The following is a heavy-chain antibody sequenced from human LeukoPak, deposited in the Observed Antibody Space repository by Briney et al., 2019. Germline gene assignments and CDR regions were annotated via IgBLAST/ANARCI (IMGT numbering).Heavy chain of an antibody. CDR3: ARGYYYDSSGFPSPYYFDY. CDR2: IIPIFGTA. CDR1: ERTFSSYA. J-gene: IGHJ4*02. Sequence: GASVNVSYKASERTFSSYAISWVRQAPGQGLEWMGGIIPIFGTANYAQKFQGRVTITADESTSTAYMELSRLRSEDTAVYYCARGYYYDSSGFPSPYYFDYWGQGTLVTVSS. D-gene: IGHD3-22*01. V-gene: IGHV1-69*13.